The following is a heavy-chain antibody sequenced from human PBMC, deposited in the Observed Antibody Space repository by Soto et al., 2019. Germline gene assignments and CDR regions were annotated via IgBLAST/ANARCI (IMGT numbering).Heavy chain of an antibody. CDR2: IKQDGSEK. CDR1: GFTFSSYW. J-gene: IGHJ4*02. CDR3: ARATSGYSGYDLYYFDY. Sequence: GGSLRLSCAASGFTFSSYWMSWVRQAPGKWLEWVANIKQDGSEKYYVDSVKGRFTISRDNAKNSLYLQMNSLRAEDTAVYYCARATSGYSGYDLYYFDYWGQGTLVTVSS. D-gene: IGHD5-12*01. V-gene: IGHV3-7*01.